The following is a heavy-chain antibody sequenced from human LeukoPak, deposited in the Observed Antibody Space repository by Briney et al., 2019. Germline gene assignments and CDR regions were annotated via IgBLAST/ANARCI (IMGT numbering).Heavy chain of an antibody. Sequence: PGGSLRLSCAASGFTFSNAWMSWVRQAPGKGLEWVAVISYDGSNKYYADSVKGRFTISRDNSKNTLYLQMNSLRAEDTAVYYCAKISSSWYRGDYWGQGTLVTVSS. CDR1: GFTFSNAW. J-gene: IGHJ4*02. CDR2: ISYDGSNK. D-gene: IGHD6-13*01. V-gene: IGHV3-30*18. CDR3: AKISSSWYRGDY.